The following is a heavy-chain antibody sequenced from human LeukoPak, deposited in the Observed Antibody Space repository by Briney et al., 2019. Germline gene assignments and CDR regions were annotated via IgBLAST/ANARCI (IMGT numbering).Heavy chain of an antibody. V-gene: IGHV1-8*01. J-gene: IGHJ4*02. CDR1: GYTFTSYG. Sequence: ASVKVSCKASGYTFTSYGINWVRQATGQGLEWMGWMNPNSGNTGYAQKFQGRVTMTRNTSISTAYMELSSLRSEDTAVYYCARGRYCSGGSCRTGVITTRGDYWGQGTLVTVSS. D-gene: IGHD2-15*01. CDR3: ARGRYCSGGSCRTGVITTRGDY. CDR2: MNPNSGNT.